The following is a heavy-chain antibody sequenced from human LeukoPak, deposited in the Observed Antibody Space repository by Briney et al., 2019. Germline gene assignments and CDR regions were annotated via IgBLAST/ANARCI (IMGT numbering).Heavy chain of an antibody. J-gene: IGHJ4*02. CDR1: GGSFSGYY. CDR2: INHSGST. V-gene: IGHV4-34*01. D-gene: IGHD3-22*01. Sequence: ASETLSLTCAVYGGSFSGYYWSWIRQPPGKGLEWIGEINHSGSTNYNPSLKSRVTISVDTSKNQFSLKLSSVTAADTAVYYCARARYYDSRKLPAEIDYWGQGTLVTVSS. CDR3: ARARYYDSRKLPAEIDY.